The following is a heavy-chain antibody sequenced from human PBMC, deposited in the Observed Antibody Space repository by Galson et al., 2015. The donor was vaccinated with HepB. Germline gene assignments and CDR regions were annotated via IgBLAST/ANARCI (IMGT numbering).Heavy chain of an antibody. CDR2: ISYDGSKK. CDR1: EFTFSGYA. Sequence: SLRLSCAASEFTFSGYAMHWVRQAPGKGLVWVAVISYDGSKKYYADSVKGRFTISRDNSKNMLYFQMTSLRAEDTAVYYCARGLWGGHHYYGMGVWGQGTTVTVS. CDR3: ARGLWGGHHYYGMGV. V-gene: IGHV3-30*14. J-gene: IGHJ6*02. D-gene: IGHD7-27*01.